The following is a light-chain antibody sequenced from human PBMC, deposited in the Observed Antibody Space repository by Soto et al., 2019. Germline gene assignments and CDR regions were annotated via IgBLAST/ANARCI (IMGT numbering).Light chain of an antibody. J-gene: IGKJ5*01. CDR1: QSVSSSY. CDR3: QQYGSSLSIT. CDR2: GAS. Sequence: EIVLTQSPGTLSLSPGERATLSYRASQSVSSSYLAWYQQKPGQAPRLLIYGASSRATGIPDRFSGSGSGTVFTLTISRLEPEDFAVYYCQQYGSSLSITFGQGTRLEIK. V-gene: IGKV3-20*01.